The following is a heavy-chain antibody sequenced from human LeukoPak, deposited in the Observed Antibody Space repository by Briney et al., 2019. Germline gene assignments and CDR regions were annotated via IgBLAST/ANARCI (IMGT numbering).Heavy chain of an antibody. CDR1: GFTFSSYG. D-gene: IGHD3-22*01. V-gene: IGHV3-30*02. CDR3: AKDTYYYDSSGYYFGY. CDR2: IRYDGSNK. Sequence: PGGSLSLSCAASGFTFSSYGMHWVRQAPGKGLEWVAFIRYDGSNKYYADSVKGRFTISRDNSKNTLYLQMNSLRAEDTAVYYCAKDTYYYDSSGYYFGYWGQGTLVTVSS. J-gene: IGHJ4*02.